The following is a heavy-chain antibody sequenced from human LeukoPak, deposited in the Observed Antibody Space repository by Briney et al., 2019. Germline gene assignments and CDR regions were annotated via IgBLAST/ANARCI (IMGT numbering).Heavy chain of an antibody. J-gene: IGHJ4*02. D-gene: IGHD5-18*01. CDR3: ARDAEGYSYGIDY. CDR2: INPNSGGT. Sequence: GASVKVSCKASGYTFTGYYMHWVRQAPGQGLEWMGWINPNSGGTNYAQKFQGRVTMTRDTSTSTAYMELSRLRSDDTAVYYCARDAEGYSYGIDYWGQGTLVTVSS. V-gene: IGHV1-2*02. CDR1: GYTFTGYY.